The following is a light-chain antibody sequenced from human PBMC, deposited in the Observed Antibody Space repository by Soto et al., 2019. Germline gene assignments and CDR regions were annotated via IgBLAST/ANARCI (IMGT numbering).Light chain of an antibody. CDR2: DVS. V-gene: IGKV3-15*01. CDR3: QQYNNWPSS. J-gene: IGKJ5*01. CDR1: QGVTTN. Sequence: EIRMTQSPGTLSVSPWERATLSCRAAQGVTTNFAWYQQKSGQSPRLLIYDVSNRATGVPARFSGSGSETDFTLTISGLRSEDSAVYFCQQYNNWPSSFGQGTRL.